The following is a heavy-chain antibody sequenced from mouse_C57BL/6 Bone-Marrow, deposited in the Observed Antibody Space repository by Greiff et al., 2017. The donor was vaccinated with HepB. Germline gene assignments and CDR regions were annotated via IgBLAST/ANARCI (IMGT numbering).Heavy chain of an antibody. CDR2: IDPSDSYT. D-gene: IGHD1-1*01. V-gene: IGHV1-69*01. CDR1: GYTFTSYW. J-gene: IGHJ2*01. Sequence: VQLQQPGAELVMPGASVKLSCKASGYTFTSYWMHWVKQRPGQGLEWIGEIDPSDSYTNYNQKFKGKSTLTVDKSSSTAYMQLSSLTSEDSEVYYCARWDYGSSYYFDYWGQGTTLTVSS. CDR3: ARWDYGSSYYFDY.